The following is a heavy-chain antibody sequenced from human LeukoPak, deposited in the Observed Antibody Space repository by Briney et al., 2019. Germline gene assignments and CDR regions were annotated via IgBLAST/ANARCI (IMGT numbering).Heavy chain of an antibody. CDR1: GFIFSHYG. Sequence: GGSLRLSCAASGFIFSHYGMNWVRQAPGKGLEWVSGITSRSTTYYADSVKGRFTISRDNSKNTLYLQMNSLRAEDTAVYYCAKGEDYDSSGYLDYWGQGTLVTVSS. V-gene: IGHV3-NL1*01. CDR3: AKGEDYDSSGYLDY. D-gene: IGHD3-22*01. CDR2: ITSRSTT. J-gene: IGHJ4*02.